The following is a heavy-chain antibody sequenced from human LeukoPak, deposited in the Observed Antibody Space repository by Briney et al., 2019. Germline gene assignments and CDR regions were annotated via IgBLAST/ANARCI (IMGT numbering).Heavy chain of an antibody. J-gene: IGHJ4*02. V-gene: IGHV4-39*07. CDR1: GGSISSSSYY. Sequence: SETLSLTCTVPGGSISSSSYYWGWIRQPPGKGLEWIGSIYYTGSTYYNPSLKSRVTMSVDTSKNQSSLKLSSVTAADTAVYYCARYCSSTSCYLAFDYWGQGTLVAVSS. CDR3: ARYCSSTSCYLAFDY. D-gene: IGHD2-2*01. CDR2: IYYTGST.